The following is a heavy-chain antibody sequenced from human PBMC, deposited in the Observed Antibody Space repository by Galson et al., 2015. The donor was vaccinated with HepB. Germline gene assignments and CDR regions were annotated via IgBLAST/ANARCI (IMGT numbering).Heavy chain of an antibody. CDR1: GFTFNDAW. J-gene: IGHJ3*02. Sequence: SLRLSCAASGFTFNDAWMTWVRQAPGKGLEWVGRIRSKTDGGTTDYAAPVKGRFTISRDDSKDTVYLQMNSLQTEDTAVYYCATLWRDIWGQGTMVTVSS. CDR2: IRSKTDGGTT. D-gene: IGHD3-16*01. CDR3: ATLWRDI. V-gene: IGHV3-15*01.